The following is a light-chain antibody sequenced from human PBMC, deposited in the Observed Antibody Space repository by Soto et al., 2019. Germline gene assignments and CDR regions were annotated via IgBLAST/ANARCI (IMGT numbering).Light chain of an antibody. J-gene: IGLJ1*01. Sequence: QSVLTQPASVSGSPGQSITISCTGTSSDVGGYNYVSWYQQHPGKALKLMIYEVSNRPSGVSNRFSGSKSGNTASLTISGLQAEDEADYYCSSYTSSSTLVYVFGTGTKLTVL. CDR3: SSYTSSSTLVYV. CDR1: SSDVGGYNY. V-gene: IGLV2-14*01. CDR2: EVS.